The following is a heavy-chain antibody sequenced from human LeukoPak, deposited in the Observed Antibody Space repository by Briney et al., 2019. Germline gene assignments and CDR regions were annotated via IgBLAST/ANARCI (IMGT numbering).Heavy chain of an antibody. CDR1: GGSFSSYY. CDR3: ARDRDDFWSGYSYGMDV. Sequence: SETLSLTCAVYGGSFSSYYWSWIRQPAGKGLEWIGRIYTSGSTNYNPSLKSRVTMSVDTSKNQFSLKLSSVTAADTAVYYCARDRDDFWSGYSYGMDVWGQGTTVTVSS. CDR2: IYTSGST. V-gene: IGHV4-4*07. D-gene: IGHD3-3*01. J-gene: IGHJ6*02.